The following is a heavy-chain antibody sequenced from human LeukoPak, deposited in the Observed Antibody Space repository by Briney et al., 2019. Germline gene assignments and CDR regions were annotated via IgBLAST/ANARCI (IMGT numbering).Heavy chain of an antibody. D-gene: IGHD1-26*01. CDR3: ATFSYSGSYRPDY. CDR2: INPNSGGT. Sequence: VASVKVSCKASGYTFTGYYMHWVRQAPGQGLEWMGRINPNSGGTNYAQKFQGRVTMTRDTSISTAYMELSRLRSDDTAVYYCATFSYSGSYRPDYWGQGTLVTVSS. V-gene: IGHV1-2*06. CDR1: GYTFTGYY. J-gene: IGHJ4*02.